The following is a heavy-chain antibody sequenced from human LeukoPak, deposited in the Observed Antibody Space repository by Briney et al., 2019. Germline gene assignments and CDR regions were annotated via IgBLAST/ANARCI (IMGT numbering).Heavy chain of an antibody. V-gene: IGHV3-53*01. CDR3: ARARTLDFWSGEFDY. J-gene: IGHJ4*02. D-gene: IGHD3-3*01. CDR2: IYIGGST. Sequence: GGSLRLSCAASGFTVSSNYMSWVRQAPGKGLDCVSGIYIGGSTYYADLVKVRFTISRDNSKNTLYLHLNCLQPEDTALYYSARARTLDFWSGEFDYWGQGTLVTVSS. CDR1: GFTVSSNY.